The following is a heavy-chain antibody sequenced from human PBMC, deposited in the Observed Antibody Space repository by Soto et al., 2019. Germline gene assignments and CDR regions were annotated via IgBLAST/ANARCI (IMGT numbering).Heavy chain of an antibody. D-gene: IGHD1-7*01. Sequence: QVQLVESGGGVVQPGRSLRLSCAASGFTFSSYGMHWVRQAPGKGLEWVAVISYDGSNKYYADSVKGRFTISRDNSKNTLYLQMNSLRAEDTAVYYCATIYGQKNYSFDYWGQGTLVTVSS. CDR1: GFTFSSYG. V-gene: IGHV3-30*03. J-gene: IGHJ4*02. CDR2: ISYDGSNK. CDR3: ATIYGQKNYSFDY.